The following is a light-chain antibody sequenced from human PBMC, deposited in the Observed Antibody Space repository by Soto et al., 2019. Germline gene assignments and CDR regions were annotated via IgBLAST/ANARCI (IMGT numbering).Light chain of an antibody. CDR3: LQRSGWPWK. V-gene: IGKV3-11*01. CDR1: QSVSSY. CDR2: DAS. J-gene: IGKJ1*01. Sequence: EIVLTQSPATLSLSPGERATLSCRASQSVSSYLAWYQQKPGQAPRLLIYDASNRATDIPARFSGSGSGTDFTLTISSLEPEDFAVYYCLQRSGWPWKFGQGTQVEIK.